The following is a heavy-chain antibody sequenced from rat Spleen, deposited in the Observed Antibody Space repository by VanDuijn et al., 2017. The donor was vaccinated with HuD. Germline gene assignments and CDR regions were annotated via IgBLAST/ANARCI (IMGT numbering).Heavy chain of an antibody. V-gene: IGHV5-31*01. Sequence: EVQLVETGGGLVQPGRSLKLSCVASGFTFSSYWMYWIRQAPGKGLEWVASITKTGDSTYYPDSVKGRFTISRDNAKSTLYLQMDSLRSEDTATYYCTRENWKPDYWGQGVMVTVSS. J-gene: IGHJ2*01. D-gene: IGHD4-2*01. CDR1: GFTFSSYW. CDR3: TRENWKPDY. CDR2: ITKTGDST.